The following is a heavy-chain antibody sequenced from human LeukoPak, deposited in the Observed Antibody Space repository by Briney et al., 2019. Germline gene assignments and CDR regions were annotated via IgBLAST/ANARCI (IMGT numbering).Heavy chain of an antibody. CDR3: AREKDIVVVPAAMANYYYYMDV. CDR1: GDTFSSYA. J-gene: IGHJ6*03. D-gene: IGHD2-2*01. Sequence: ASVKVSCKASGDTFSSYAISWVRQAPGQGLEWMGGIIPILGTANYAQKFQGRVTITADKSTSTAYMELSSLRSEDTAVYYCAREKDIVVVPAAMANYYYYMDVWGKGTTVTVSS. CDR2: IIPILGTA. V-gene: IGHV1-69*10.